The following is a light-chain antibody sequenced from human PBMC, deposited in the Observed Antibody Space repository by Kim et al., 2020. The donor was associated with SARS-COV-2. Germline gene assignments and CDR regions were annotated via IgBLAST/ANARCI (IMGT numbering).Light chain of an antibody. J-gene: IGKJ1*01. CDR3: QQYGSSPRT. CDR1: QSVSSSY. V-gene: IGKV3-20*01. Sequence: SPGERATRSSRASQSVSSSYLAWYQQKPGQAPRLLIDGASSRATGIPDRFSGSGSGTDFTLTISRLEPEDFAVYYCQQYGSSPRTFGQGTKVDIK. CDR2: GAS.